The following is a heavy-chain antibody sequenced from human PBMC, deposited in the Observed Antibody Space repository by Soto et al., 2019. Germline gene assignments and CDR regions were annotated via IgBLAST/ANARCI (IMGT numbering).Heavy chain of an antibody. CDR2: ISSSGASI. CDR3: AKVGYAGSGSFYNPYFDY. J-gene: IGHJ4*02. D-gene: IGHD3-10*01. V-gene: IGHV3-23*01. Sequence: GGSLRLSCAASGFTFSSYAMTWVRQAPGKGLEWVSIISSSGASIYYADSVKGRFTISRDNSKNTVYLQMNNLRAEDTAVYYCAKVGYAGSGSFYNPYFDYWGQGTPVTVSS. CDR1: GFTFSSYA.